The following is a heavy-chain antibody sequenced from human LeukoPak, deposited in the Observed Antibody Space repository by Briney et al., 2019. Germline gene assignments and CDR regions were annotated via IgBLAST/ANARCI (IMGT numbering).Heavy chain of an antibody. CDR2: IYHSGST. V-gene: IGHV4-30-2*02. CDR1: GGSISSGGYY. Sequence: SETLSLTCTVSGGSISSGGYYWSWIRQPPGKGLEWIGYIYHSGSTYYNPSLKSRVTISVDRSKYQFSLKLSSVTAADTAVYYCARSKYVVPAASYWFDPWGQGTLVTVSS. CDR3: ARSKYVVPAASYWFDP. D-gene: IGHD2-2*01. J-gene: IGHJ5*02.